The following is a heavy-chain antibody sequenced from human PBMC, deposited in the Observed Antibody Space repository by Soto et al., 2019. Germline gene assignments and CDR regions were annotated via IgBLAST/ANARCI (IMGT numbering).Heavy chain of an antibody. CDR3: ARGGGVGSTWSYYFDY. J-gene: IGHJ4*02. D-gene: IGHD6-13*01. CDR1: GITFDAYG. CDR2: IDWDGERT. Sequence: EVQLVESGGSVVRPGGSLRLSCAVSGITFDAYGMSWVRQVPGKGLEWVSSIDWDGERTEYADSVKGRFTVSRDNAENCLYLQMNSRRAEDRALYHCARGGGVGSTWSYYFDYWGQGTLVTVSS. V-gene: IGHV3-20*01.